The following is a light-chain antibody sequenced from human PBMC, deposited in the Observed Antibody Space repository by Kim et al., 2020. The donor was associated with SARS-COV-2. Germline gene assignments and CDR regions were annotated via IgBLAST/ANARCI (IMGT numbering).Light chain of an antibody. CDR1: STNIGAGYG. CDR2: GNT. V-gene: IGLV1-40*01. Sequence: VTNSCTGSSTNIGAGYGVHWYQQLPGTAPKLLIYGNTNRPSGVPDRFSGSKSGTSASLAITGLQAEDEADYYCQSYDSSLTDSYVFGTGTKVTVL. J-gene: IGLJ1*01. CDR3: QSYDSSLTDSYV.